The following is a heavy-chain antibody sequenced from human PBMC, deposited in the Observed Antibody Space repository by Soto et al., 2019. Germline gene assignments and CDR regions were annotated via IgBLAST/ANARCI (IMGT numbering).Heavy chain of an antibody. D-gene: IGHD5-12*01. CDR3: ARGCGYSGYEIQT. V-gene: IGHV3-74*01. Sequence: GGSLRLSCAASGFTFSSYWMHWVRQAPGKGLVWVSRINSDGSSTSYADSVKGRFTISRDNAKNTLYLQMNSLRAEDTAVYYCARGCGYSGYEIQTWGQGTLVTVSS. J-gene: IGHJ5*02. CDR2: INSDGSST. CDR1: GFTFSSYW.